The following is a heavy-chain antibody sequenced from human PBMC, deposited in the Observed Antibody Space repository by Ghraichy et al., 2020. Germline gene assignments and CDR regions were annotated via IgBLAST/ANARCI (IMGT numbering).Heavy chain of an antibody. V-gene: IGHV4-31*03. CDR3: ARDRGYYYDSSGYYYEGLWFDP. CDR2: IYYSGST. D-gene: IGHD3-22*01. Sequence: SETLSLTCTVSGGSISSGGYYWSWIRQHPGKGLEWIGYIYYSGSTYYNPSLKSRVTISVDTSKNQFSLKLSSVTAADTAVYYCARDRGYYYDSSGYYYEGLWFDPWGQGTLVTVSS. J-gene: IGHJ5*02. CDR1: GGSISSGGYY.